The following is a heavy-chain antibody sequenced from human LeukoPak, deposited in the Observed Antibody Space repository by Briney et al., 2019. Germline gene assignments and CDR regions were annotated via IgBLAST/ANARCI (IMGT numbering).Heavy chain of an antibody. D-gene: IGHD6-13*01. CDR2: IYSSGGT. CDR1: GGSIVSGSYY. CDR3: ARVPMAAAGTPVSASDI. J-gene: IGHJ3*02. Sequence: PSETLSLTCTVSGGSIVSGSYYWSWIRQPDGKGLEWIGLIYSSGGTNYNPSLKSRVTISVDTSKNQFSLKLSSVTAADTAVYFCARVPMAAAGTPVSASDIWGRGTMVTVSS. V-gene: IGHV4-61*02.